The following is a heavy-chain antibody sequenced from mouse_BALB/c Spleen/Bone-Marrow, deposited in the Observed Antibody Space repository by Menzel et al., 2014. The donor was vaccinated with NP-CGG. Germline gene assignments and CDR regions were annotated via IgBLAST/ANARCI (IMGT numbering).Heavy chain of an antibody. D-gene: IGHD2-1*01. CDR1: GDSITNGY. V-gene: IGHV3-8*02. CDR2: INYSGST. CDR3: VRSGYYGSYPASY. Sequence: DVQLVESGPSLVKPSQTLSLTCSVTGDSITNGYWNWIRKFPGNKLEYMGYINYSGSTYYNPSLKSRISITRDTSKNQFFLQLNSVTTEDTATYYCVRSGYYGSYPASYWGQGTLVTVSA. J-gene: IGHJ3*01.